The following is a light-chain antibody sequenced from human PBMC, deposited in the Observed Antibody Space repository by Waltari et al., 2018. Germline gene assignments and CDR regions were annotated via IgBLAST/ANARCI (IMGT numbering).Light chain of an antibody. V-gene: IGKV3-11*01. CDR1: QSISSY. CDR2: DAS. CDR3: QQRSKSFT. J-gene: IGKJ3*01. Sequence: EIVLKQSPATLSLSPGDRATLSCRASQSISSYLAWYQQKPGQAPRLLIYDASTRATSIPARFSGSGSVTDFTLTISSLEPEDFAIYYCQQRSKSFTFGPGTKVDIK.